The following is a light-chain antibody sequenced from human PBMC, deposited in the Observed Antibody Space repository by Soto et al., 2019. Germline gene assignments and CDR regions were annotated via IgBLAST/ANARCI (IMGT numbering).Light chain of an antibody. J-gene: IGKJ5*01. V-gene: IGKV3-20*01. Sequence: MVLTQSPGTLSLSPGERATLSCRAGQSVSSNYLAWYQQKPGQAPRLLIYAASSRATGIPDRFSGSGSGTDVTLNIDGLEPEDFLVYYCQQYGYSPINFCEGTRLEIK. CDR2: AAS. CDR3: QQYGYSPIN. CDR1: QSVSSNY.